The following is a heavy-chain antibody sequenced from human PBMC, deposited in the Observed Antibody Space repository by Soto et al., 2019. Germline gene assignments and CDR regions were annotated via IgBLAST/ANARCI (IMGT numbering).Heavy chain of an antibody. V-gene: IGHV3-23*01. CDR3: AKDLGFVVVPAAMFGYFDC. Sequence: EVQLLESGGGLVQPGGSLRLSCAASGFTFSSYAMSWVRQAPGKGLEWVSAINGSGGRTYYADSVKGRFTISRDNSKNPPYLQMNSLRAEDTGVYYCAKDLGFVVVPAAMFGYFDCWGQGTLVTVSS. CDR1: GFTFSSYA. J-gene: IGHJ4*02. D-gene: IGHD2-2*01. CDR2: INGSGGRT.